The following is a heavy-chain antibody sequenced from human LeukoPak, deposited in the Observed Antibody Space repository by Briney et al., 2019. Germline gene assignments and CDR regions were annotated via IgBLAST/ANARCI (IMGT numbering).Heavy chain of an antibody. J-gene: IGHJ6*03. CDR3: ARGNSYGLISYYYMDV. CDR1: GYTFTSYA. V-gene: IGHV7-4-1*02. D-gene: IGHD5-18*01. Sequence: ASVKVSCKASGYTFTSYAMNWVRQAPGQGLEWMGWINTNTGNPTYAQGFTGRFVFSLDTSVSTAYLQISSLKAEDTAVYYCARGNSYGLISYYYMDVWGKGTTVTVSS. CDR2: INTNTGNP.